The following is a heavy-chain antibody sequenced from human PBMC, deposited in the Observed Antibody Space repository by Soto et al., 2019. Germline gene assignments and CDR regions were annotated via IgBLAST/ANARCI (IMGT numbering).Heavy chain of an antibody. Sequence: GGSLRLSCTGSGFPFANFLMSWFRQAPGKGLEWVGFIRSQPYGGTTQYTASVRGRFTISRDDSKGIAYLQMNSLKSEDSGENYCIGSFQIWGQGTLVTVSS. CDR3: IGSFQI. J-gene: IGHJ1*01. V-gene: IGHV3-49*01. CDR2: IRSQPYGGTT. CDR1: GFPFANFL. D-gene: IGHD3-10*01.